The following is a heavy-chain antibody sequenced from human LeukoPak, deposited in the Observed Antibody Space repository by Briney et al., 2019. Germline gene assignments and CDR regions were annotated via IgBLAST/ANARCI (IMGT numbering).Heavy chain of an antibody. J-gene: IGHJ4*02. V-gene: IGHV3-53*01. Sequence: GGSLRLSCVASGISFSGFEMNWVRQAPGKGLEWVSFIYSDNTHYSDSVKGRFTISRDNSKNTLYLQMNSLRAEDTAVYYCARRAGAYSHPYDYWGQGTLVTVSS. CDR1: GISFSGFE. CDR2: IYSDNT. CDR3: ARRAGAYSHPYDY. D-gene: IGHD4/OR15-4a*01.